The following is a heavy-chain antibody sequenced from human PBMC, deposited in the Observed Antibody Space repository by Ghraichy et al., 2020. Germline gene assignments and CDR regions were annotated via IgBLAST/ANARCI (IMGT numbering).Heavy chain of an antibody. V-gene: IGHV3-48*02. J-gene: IGHJ6*02. CDR3: ARASRVVRFYYYDGMDV. CDR1: GFTFSSYN. D-gene: IGHD4-23*01. CDR2: ITSSSRTI. Sequence: GSLRLSCVGSGFTFSSYNMNWVRQSPGKGLEWVSYITSSSRTIFYADSVQGRFTISRYNAQNSLYLQMNSLRDEDTAVYYCARASRVVRFYYYDGMDVWGQGTTVTVSS.